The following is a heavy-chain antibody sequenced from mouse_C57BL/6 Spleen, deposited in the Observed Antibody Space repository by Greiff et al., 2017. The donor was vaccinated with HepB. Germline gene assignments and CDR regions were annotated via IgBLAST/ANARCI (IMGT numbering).Heavy chain of an antibody. J-gene: IGHJ4*01. D-gene: IGHD1-1*01. Sequence: VQLKESGPGMVKPSQSLSLTCTVTGYSITSGYDWHWIRHFPGNKLEWMGYISYSGSTNYNPSLKSRISITHDTSKNHFFLKLNSVTTEDTATYYCARGYGSRRGAMDYWGQGTSVTVSS. CDR3: ARGYGSRRGAMDY. CDR1: GYSITSGYD. CDR2: ISYSGST. V-gene: IGHV3-1*01.